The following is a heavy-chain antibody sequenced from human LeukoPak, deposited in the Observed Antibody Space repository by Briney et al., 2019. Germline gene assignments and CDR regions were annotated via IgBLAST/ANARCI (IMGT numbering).Heavy chain of an antibody. CDR3: AKGQDCSGGTCYPAY. Sequence: GRSLRLSCAASGFTFSSYAMHWVRQAPGKGLEWVAVISYDGSNKYYADSVKGRFTISRDNSKNTMYPQMNSLRAEDTAVYYCAKGQDCSGGTCYPAYWGQGTLVSVSS. J-gene: IGHJ4*02. CDR1: GFTFSSYA. CDR2: ISYDGSNK. D-gene: IGHD2-15*01. V-gene: IGHV3-30-3*01.